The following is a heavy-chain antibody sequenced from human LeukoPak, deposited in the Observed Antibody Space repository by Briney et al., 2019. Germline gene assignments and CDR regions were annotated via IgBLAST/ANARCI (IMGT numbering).Heavy chain of an antibody. CDR1: GFTFSSYE. V-gene: IGHV3-48*03. CDR3: ARCPYSGRSFDI. J-gene: IGHJ3*02. D-gene: IGHD1-26*01. Sequence: PGRSLRLSCEASGFTFSSYEMNWVRQAPGKGLEWISFITSSGSPIYYADSVKGRFTISRDNAKNSLYLQMNSLRAEDTAIYYCARCPYSGRSFDIWGQGTMVTVSS. CDR2: ITSSGSPI.